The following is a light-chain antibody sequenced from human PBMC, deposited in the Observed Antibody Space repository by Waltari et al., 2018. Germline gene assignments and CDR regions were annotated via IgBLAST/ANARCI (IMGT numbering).Light chain of an antibody. CDR1: QSVGGNS. CDR2: GAS. Sequence: EIVLTQSPGTLSLSPGERATLSCRASQSVGGNSLAWYQHKPGQAPRLLSYGASSRATGVPDRFSGSGSGTDFTLIISRLEPEDFVVYYCQQYGTSPRTFGQGTKLEI. CDR3: QQYGTSPRT. V-gene: IGKV3-20*01. J-gene: IGKJ2*01.